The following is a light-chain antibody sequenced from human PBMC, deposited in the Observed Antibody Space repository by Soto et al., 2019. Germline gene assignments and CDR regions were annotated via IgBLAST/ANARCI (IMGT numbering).Light chain of an antibody. V-gene: IGKV3-11*01. CDR1: QSLSSY. CDR2: DAS. Sequence: EIVLTQSPATLSLSPGERATLSCRASQSLSSYLAWYQQKPGQAPRLLIYDASTRATGIPARFSGSGSGTDFTLTISSLEPEDFSVYYCQQRSNWPPWTFGQGTKLEIK. CDR3: QQRSNWPPWT. J-gene: IGKJ1*01.